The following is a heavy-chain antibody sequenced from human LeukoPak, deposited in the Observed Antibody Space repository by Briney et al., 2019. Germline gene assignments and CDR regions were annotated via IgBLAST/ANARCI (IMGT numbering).Heavy chain of an antibody. V-gene: IGHV3-15*01. CDR2: IKSNTDGGTT. CDR1: GFTFSNAW. CDR3: ITHESSRSPDGFDI. D-gene: IGHD6-13*01. Sequence: KSGGSLRLSCTASGFTFSNAWMSWVRQAPGKGLEWVGRIKSNTDGGTTDYAAPVKGRFTISRDDSKNTLSLQMRSLKTEDTAIYYCITHESSRSPDGFDIWGQGTMVTVSS. J-gene: IGHJ3*02.